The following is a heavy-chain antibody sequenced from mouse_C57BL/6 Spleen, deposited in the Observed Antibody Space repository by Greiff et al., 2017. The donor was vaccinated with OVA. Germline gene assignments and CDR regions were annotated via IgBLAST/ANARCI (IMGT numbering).Heavy chain of an antibody. V-gene: IGHV5-6*02. D-gene: IGHD2-2*01. CDR3: ARQRGLPLDY. J-gene: IGHJ2*01. CDR2: ISSGGSYT. CDR1: GFTFSSYG. Sequence: EVMLVESGGDLVKPGGSLKLSCAASGFTFSSYGMSWVRQTPDKRLEWVATISSGGSYTYYPASVKGRFTISRDNAKNTLYLQMSSLKSGDTAMYYCARQRGLPLDYWGQGTTLTVSS.